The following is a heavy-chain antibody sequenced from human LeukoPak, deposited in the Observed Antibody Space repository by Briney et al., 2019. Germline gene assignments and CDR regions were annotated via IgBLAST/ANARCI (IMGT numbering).Heavy chain of an antibody. CDR3: ARVGYVWGSYRYTFDY. D-gene: IGHD3-16*02. J-gene: IGHJ4*02. V-gene: IGHV4-38-2*01. CDR2: IHHSGST. CDR1: GYSISSGYY. Sequence: SETLSLTCAVSGYSISSGYYWGWIRQPPGKGLEWIGSIHHSGSTYYNPSLKSRVTISVDTSKNQFSLKLSSVTAADTAVYYCARVGYVWGSYRYTFDYWGQGTLVTVSS.